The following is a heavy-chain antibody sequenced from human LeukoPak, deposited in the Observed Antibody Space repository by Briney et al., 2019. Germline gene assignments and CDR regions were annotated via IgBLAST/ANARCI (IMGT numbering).Heavy chain of an antibody. V-gene: IGHV1-69*05. Sequence: SVKVSCKTSGGTFNNSAISWVRQAPGQGLEWLGGIMPLFGTAGYAQKFQGRVTITKDESTRTVYLELTSLTSDDTAVYYCARDVHGDYGSGWFDPWGQGPLVSVSS. CDR1: GGTFNNSA. D-gene: IGHD4-17*01. CDR3: ARDVHGDYGSGWFDP. CDR2: IMPLFGTA. J-gene: IGHJ5*02.